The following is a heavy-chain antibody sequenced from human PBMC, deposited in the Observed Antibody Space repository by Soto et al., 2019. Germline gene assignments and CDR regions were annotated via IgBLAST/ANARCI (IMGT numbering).Heavy chain of an antibody. V-gene: IGHV1-69*13. Sequence: GGSVKVCWKASGGPFSSYAISWVRQAPGQGLEWMGGIIPIFGTANYAQKFQGRVTITAYESTSTAYMELSSLRSEDTAVYYCARGRWIAAAGTFDYWGQGTMVTVSS. CDR1: GGPFSSYA. D-gene: IGHD6-13*01. CDR3: ARGRWIAAAGTFDY. CDR2: IIPIFGTA. J-gene: IGHJ4*02.